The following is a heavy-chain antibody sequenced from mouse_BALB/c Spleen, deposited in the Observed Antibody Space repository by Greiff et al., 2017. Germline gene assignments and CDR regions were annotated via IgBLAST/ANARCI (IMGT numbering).Heavy chain of an antibody. Sequence: EVKLMESGPGLVKPSQSLSLTCSVTGYSITSGYYWNWIRQFPGNKLEWMGYISYDGSNNYNPSLKNRISITRDTSKNQFFLKLNSVTTEDTATYYCAPYYRYAWFADWGQGTLVTVSA. CDR1: GYSITSGYY. J-gene: IGHJ3*01. D-gene: IGHD2-14*01. V-gene: IGHV3-6*02. CDR2: ISYDGSN. CDR3: APYYRYAWFAD.